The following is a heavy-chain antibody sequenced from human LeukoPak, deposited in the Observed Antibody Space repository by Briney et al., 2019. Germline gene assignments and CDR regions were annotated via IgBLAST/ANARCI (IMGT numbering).Heavy chain of an antibody. CDR1: GFTFSSYS. CDR2: ISSSSSYI. D-gene: IGHD2-21*02. CDR3: ATMGLVVVTAPYFDY. V-gene: IGHV3-21*01. Sequence: GGSLRLSCAASGFTFSSYSMNWVRQAPGKGLEWVSSISSSSSYIYYADSVKGRFTISRDNAKNSLYLQVNSLRAEDTAVYYCATMGLVVVTAPYFDYWGQGTLVTVSS. J-gene: IGHJ4*02.